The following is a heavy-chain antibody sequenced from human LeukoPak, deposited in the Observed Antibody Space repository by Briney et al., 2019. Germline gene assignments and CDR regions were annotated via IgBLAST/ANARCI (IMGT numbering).Heavy chain of an antibody. CDR1: GFTFSKYG. CDR3: AKDAIIVATIREIDS. J-gene: IGHJ4*02. D-gene: IGHD5-12*01. CDR2: ISYDGNDK. Sequence: GGSLRLSCAASGFTFSKYGMYWVRQAPGKGLEWVTFISYDGNDKYYGDSVKGRFTISRDNSKNTLYLQMNSLRPEDTAVYYCAKDAIIVATIREIDSWGQGTLVTVSS. V-gene: IGHV3-30*18.